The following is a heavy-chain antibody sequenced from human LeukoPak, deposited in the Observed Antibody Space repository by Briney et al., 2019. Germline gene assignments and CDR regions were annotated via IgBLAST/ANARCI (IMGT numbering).Heavy chain of an antibody. D-gene: IGHD1-20*01. CDR1: GGSISSGDYY. CDR2: IYYSGST. Sequence: SQTLSLTCTVSGGSISSGDYYWSWIRQPPGKGLEWIGYIYYSGSTYYNPSLKSRVTISVDTSKNQFSLKLSSVTAADTAVYYCAAYNWIQGDFDYWGQGTLVSVSS. J-gene: IGHJ4*02. CDR3: AAYNWIQGDFDY. V-gene: IGHV4-30-4*01.